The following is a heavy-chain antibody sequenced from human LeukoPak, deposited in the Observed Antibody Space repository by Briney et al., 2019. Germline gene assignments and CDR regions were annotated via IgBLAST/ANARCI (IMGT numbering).Heavy chain of an antibody. CDR3: ARGGGGGTYYYFGMDV. Sequence: GASVKVSCKASGYTFTSYGVSWARQAPGQGLEWMGWISTYNGNTNYAQNLQGRVTMTSDTSTSTAYMELRSLRSDDTAVYYCARGGGGGTYYYFGMDVWGQGTTVTVSS. J-gene: IGHJ6*02. V-gene: IGHV1-18*01. CDR1: GYTFTSYG. CDR2: ISTYNGNT. D-gene: IGHD2-21*01.